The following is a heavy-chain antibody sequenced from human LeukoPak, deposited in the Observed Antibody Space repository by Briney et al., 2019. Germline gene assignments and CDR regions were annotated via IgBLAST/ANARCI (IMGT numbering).Heavy chain of an antibody. J-gene: IGHJ4*02. V-gene: IGHV1-18*01. D-gene: IGHD3-22*01. CDR1: GYTFTSYG. Sequence: ASVKVSCKASGYTFTSYGISWVRPAPGQGLEWMGWISAYNGNTNYAQKLQGRVTMTTDTSTSTAYMELRSLRSDDTAVYYCARGALISSGYYRFDYWGQGTLVTVSS. CDR3: ARGALISSGYYRFDY. CDR2: ISAYNGNT.